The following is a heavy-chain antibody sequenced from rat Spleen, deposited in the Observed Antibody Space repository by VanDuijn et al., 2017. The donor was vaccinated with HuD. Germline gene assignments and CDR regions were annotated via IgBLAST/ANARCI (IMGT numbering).Heavy chain of an antibody. J-gene: IGHJ3*01. CDR2: ITNTGGSI. CDR1: GFTFNYYW. Sequence: EVQLVESGGGLVQPGRSLKLSCVTSGFTFNYYWMTWIRQAPGKGLEWVASITNTGGSIYYPDSVKGRFTISRDNAKSTLYLQMNSLRSEDTATYYCARLGITLGAGHWFAYWGQGTLVTVSS. CDR3: ARLGITLGAGHWFAY. D-gene: IGHD1-2*01. V-gene: IGHV5-31*01.